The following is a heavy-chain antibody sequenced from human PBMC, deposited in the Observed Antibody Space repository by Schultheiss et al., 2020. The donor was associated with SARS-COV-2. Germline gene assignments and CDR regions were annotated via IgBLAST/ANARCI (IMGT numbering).Heavy chain of an antibody. Sequence: SETLSLTCAVSGYSISSSNWWSWVRQPPGKGLEWIGEIYHSGSTNYNPSLKSRVTMSADTPRNQFSLKLSSVTAEDAAVYYCARDQGPAGDYYDSSGYAGWFDPWGQGTLVTVSS. CDR3: ARDQGPAGDYYDSSGYAGWFDP. D-gene: IGHD3-22*01. CDR1: GYSISSSNW. J-gene: IGHJ5*02. CDR2: IYHSGST. V-gene: IGHV4-4*02.